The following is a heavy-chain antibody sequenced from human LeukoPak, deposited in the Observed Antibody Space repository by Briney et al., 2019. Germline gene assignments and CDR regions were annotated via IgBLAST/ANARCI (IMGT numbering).Heavy chain of an antibody. CDR1: GYTFTSYD. J-gene: IGHJ6*03. CDR3: ASCVATIDYYYMDV. Sequence: GASVKVSCKASGYTFTSYDINWVRQATGQGLEWMGWMNPNSGNTGYAQKFQGRVTMTRNTSISTAYMELSSLRSEDTAVYYCASCVATIDYYYMDVWGKGTTVTVSS. V-gene: IGHV1-8*01. D-gene: IGHD5-12*01. CDR2: MNPNSGNT.